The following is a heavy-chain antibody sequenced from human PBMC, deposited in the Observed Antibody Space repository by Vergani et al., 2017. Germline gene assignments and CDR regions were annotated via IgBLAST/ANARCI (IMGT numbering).Heavy chain of an antibody. CDR1: GFTFSSYA. D-gene: IGHD6-13*01. CDR2: ISYDGSNK. V-gene: IGHV3-30*04. Sequence: VQLVESGGGLVQPGGSLRLSCAASGFTFSSYAMHWVRQAPGKGLEWVAVISYDGSNKYYADSVKGRFTISRDNSKNTLYLQMNSLRAEDTAVYYCAREMGIAAAFDYWGQGTLVTVSS. J-gene: IGHJ4*02. CDR3: AREMGIAAAFDY.